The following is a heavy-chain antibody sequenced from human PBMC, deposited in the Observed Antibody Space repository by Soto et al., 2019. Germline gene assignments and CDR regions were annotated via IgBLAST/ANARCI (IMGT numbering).Heavy chain of an antibody. Sequence: KASETLSLTCTVSGGSISSSSYYWGWIRQPPGKRLEWIGSIYYSGSTYYNPSLKSRVTISVDTSKNQFSLKLSSVTAADTAVYYCARPLSYCGGDCYSNAFDIWGQGTMVTVSS. D-gene: IGHD2-21*02. V-gene: IGHV4-39*01. J-gene: IGHJ3*02. CDR2: IYYSGST. CDR3: ARPLSYCGGDCYSNAFDI. CDR1: GGSISSSSYY.